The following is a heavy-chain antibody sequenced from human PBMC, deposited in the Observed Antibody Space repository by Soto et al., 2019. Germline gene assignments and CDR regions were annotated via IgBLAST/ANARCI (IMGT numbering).Heavy chain of an antibody. V-gene: IGHV4-31*03. CDR3: ARDEGGDYSYNWFDP. CDR1: GGYINSGGYY. CDR2: IYYSGST. Sequence: QVQLQESGPGLVKPSQTLSLTCTVSGGYINSGGYYWSWIRQHPGKGLEWIGYIYYSGSTYYNPSLKSRVTISVDTSKNQFSLKLSSVTDADTAVYYCARDEGGDYSYNWFDPWGQGTLVTVSS. D-gene: IGHD4-17*01. J-gene: IGHJ5*02.